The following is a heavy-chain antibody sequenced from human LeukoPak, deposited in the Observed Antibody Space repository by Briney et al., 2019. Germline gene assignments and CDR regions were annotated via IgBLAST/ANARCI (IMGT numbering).Heavy chain of an antibody. CDR2: IIPIFGTA. CDR1: GGTFSSYA. CDR3: ARVGDILTGYPYYFDY. V-gene: IGHV1-69*06. J-gene: IGHJ4*02. Sequence: SVKVSCKASGGTFSSYAISWVRQAPGQGLEWMGGIIPIFGTANYAQKFQGRVTITADKSTSTAYMELSSLRSEDTAVYYCARVGDILTGYPYYFDYWGQGTLVTVSS. D-gene: IGHD3-9*01.